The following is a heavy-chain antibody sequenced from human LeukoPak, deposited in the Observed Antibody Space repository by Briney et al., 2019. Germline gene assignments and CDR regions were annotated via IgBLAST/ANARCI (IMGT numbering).Heavy chain of an antibody. CDR1: GFTFSSYA. J-gene: IGHJ6*02. V-gene: IGHV3-30-3*01. D-gene: IGHD3-10*01. Sequence: GRSLRLSCAASGFTFSSYAMHWVRQAPGKGLEWVAVISYDGSNKYYADSVKGRFTISRDNPKNTLYLQMNSLRAEDTAVYYCARDTDGELLDYYYGMDVWGQGTTVTVSS. CDR2: ISYDGSNK. CDR3: ARDTDGELLDYYYGMDV.